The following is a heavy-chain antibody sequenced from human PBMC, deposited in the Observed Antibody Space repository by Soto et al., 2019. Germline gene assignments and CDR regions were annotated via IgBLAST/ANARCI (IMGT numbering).Heavy chain of an antibody. J-gene: IGHJ4*02. CDR3: ARAIYRGYWPE. Sequence: PSETLSLACAVSGGSISSGGYSWSWIRQPPGKGLEWIGYIYHSGSTYYNPSLKSRVTISVDRSKNQFSLKLSSVTAADTAVYYCARAIYRGYWPEWGQGTLVTVSS. V-gene: IGHV4-30-2*01. D-gene: IGHD3-22*01. CDR2: IYHSGST. CDR1: GGSISSGGYS.